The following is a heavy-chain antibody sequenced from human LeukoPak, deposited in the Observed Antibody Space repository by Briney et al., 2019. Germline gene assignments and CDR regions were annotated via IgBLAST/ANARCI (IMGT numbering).Heavy chain of an antibody. CDR3: AKTRDFWSGYFDY. J-gene: IGHJ4*02. D-gene: IGHD3-3*01. CDR2: ILHSGST. CDR1: GGSITSDTYY. V-gene: IGHV4-30-2*01. Sequence: SETLSLTCAVSGGSITSDTYYWSWIRQPPGKGLEWIGYILHSGSTYYNPSLKSRVTILIDTSKSQFSLKLSSVTAADTAVYYCAKTRDFWSGYFDYWGQGTLVTVSS.